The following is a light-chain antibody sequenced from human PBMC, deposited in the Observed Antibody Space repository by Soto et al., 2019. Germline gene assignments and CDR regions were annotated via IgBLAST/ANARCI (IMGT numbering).Light chain of an antibody. CDR1: QTISSW. CDR3: QHYSSYSQT. V-gene: IGKV1-5*03. CDR2: KAS. Sequence: DIQMTQSPSTLSLSVGDRVTITCRASQTISSWLAWYQQKPGKPPKLLIYKASTLESGVPSRFSGSGSGTEFTLTISSLQPDDFAAYYCQHYSSYSQTFGQGTKVDIK. J-gene: IGKJ1*01.